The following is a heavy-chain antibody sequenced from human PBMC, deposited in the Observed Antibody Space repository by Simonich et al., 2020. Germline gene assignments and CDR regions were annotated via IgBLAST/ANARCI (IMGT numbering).Heavy chain of an antibody. CDR3: ARDTSYYGSGSYYFDY. Sequence: GGGLVKPGGSLRLSCAASGFSFSSYSKNWVRQAPGKGLEWLSSISSSSSYIYYEDSVKGRFTISRENAKNSLYLQMNSLRAEDTAVYYCARDTSYYGSGSYYFDYLGQGTLVTVSS. CDR1: GFSFSSYS. D-gene: IGHD3-10*01. J-gene: IGHJ4*02. V-gene: IGHV3-21*01. CDR2: ISSSSSYI.